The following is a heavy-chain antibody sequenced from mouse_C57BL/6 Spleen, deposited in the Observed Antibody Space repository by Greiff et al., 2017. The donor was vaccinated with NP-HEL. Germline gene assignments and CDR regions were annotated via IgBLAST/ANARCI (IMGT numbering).Heavy chain of an antibody. V-gene: IGHV1-52*01. CDR2: IDPSDSET. CDR3: ARRQLRDNAMDY. D-gene: IGHD3-2*02. J-gene: IGHJ4*01. Sequence: QVQLKQPGAELVRPGSSVKLSCKASGYTFTSYWMHWVKQRPIQGLEWIGNIDPSDSETHYNQKFKDKATLTVDKSSSTAYMQLSSLTSEDSAVYYCARRQLRDNAMDYWGQGTSVTVSS. CDR1: GYTFTSYW.